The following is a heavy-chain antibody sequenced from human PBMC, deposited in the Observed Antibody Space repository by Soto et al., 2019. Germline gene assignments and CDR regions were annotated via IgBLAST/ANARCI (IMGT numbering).Heavy chain of an antibody. V-gene: IGHV4-4*02. D-gene: IGHD3-22*01. CDR2: TYHSGST. CDR1: GGSISSSNW. CDR3: ARLLPTYYYDSSGYYYTTYYFDY. Sequence: SETLSLTCAVSGGSISSSNWWSWVRQPPGKGLEWIGETYHSGSTNYNPSLKSRVTISVDKSKNQFSLKLSSVTAADTAVYYCARLLPTYYYDSSGYYYTTYYFDYRGQGTLVTVSS. J-gene: IGHJ4*02.